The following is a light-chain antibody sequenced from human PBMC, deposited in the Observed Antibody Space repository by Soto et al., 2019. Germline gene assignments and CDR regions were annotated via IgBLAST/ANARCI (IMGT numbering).Light chain of an antibody. CDR2: TAS. J-gene: IGKJ1*01. CDR1: QGIGNA. CDR3: QHNNSYSEA. V-gene: IGKV1-6*02. Sequence: AIPITQSPASLSASVGDRVTISCRASQGIGNALGWYQQKPGKPPKVLIYTASNLKSGVPSRFSGSGSGTEFTLTISSLQPDDFATYYCQHNNSYSEAFGQGTKVDIK.